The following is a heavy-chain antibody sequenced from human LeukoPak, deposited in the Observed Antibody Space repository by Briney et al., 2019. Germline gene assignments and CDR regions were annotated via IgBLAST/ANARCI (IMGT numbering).Heavy chain of an antibody. J-gene: IGHJ4*02. V-gene: IGHV3-23*01. CDR1: GFTFNTYA. CDR3: AKAPAASCIGSNCYHFDW. CDR2: ISASDPGT. D-gene: IGHD2-15*01. Sequence: GGSLRLSCAASGFTFNTYAMSWVRQAPGKRLEWVSAISASDPGTYYADSVEGRFTISRDNSKNTLFLQMHSLRAEDTAVYYCAKAPAASCIGSNCYHFDWWGQGTLVTVSS.